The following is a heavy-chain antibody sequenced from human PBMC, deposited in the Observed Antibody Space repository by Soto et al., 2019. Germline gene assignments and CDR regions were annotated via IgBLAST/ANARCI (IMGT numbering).Heavy chain of an antibody. V-gene: IGHV3-30-3*01. J-gene: IGHJ4*02. CDR2: TSYDGSNK. CDR3: ARDITVATRSLDY. D-gene: IGHD3-3*01. Sequence: QVQLVESGGGVVQPGRSLRLSCTASGFTFSSYAIHWVRQAPGKGLEWVAVTSYDGSNKYYADSVKGRFTISRDNFKNTVYVQMNSLRVEDTAVCYCARDITVATRSLDYWGQGTLVTVSS. CDR1: GFTFSSYA.